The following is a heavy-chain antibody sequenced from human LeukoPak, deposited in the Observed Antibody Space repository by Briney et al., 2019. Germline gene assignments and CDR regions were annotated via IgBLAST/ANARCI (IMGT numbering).Heavy chain of an antibody. D-gene: IGHD2/OR15-2a*01. CDR1: GFTFSTYW. V-gene: IGHV3-7*01. CDR3: ATDFKRANSGSTTYVPDY. CDR2: IKQDGSVK. Sequence: PGGSLRLSCVVSGFTFSTYWMSWVRQAPGKGLECVATIKQDGSVKNYGDSVQGRFTISRDNAKNTLYVQMNSLRAEDTAVYYCATDFKRANSGSTTYVPDYWGQGTLVTVSS. J-gene: IGHJ4*02.